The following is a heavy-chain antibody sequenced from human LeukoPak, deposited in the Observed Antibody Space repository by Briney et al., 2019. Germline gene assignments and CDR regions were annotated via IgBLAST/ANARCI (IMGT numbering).Heavy chain of an antibody. CDR3: VAPMTGPSDN. D-gene: IGHD3-22*01. CDR2: INPDGSRT. Sequence: GGSLRPSCALSGSTLTGFWTRGGPQAPGKGLMWVSRINPDGSRTDYADSVKGRFTISRDNAKNSLYLQMNSLRDEDTAVYYCVAPMTGPSDNWGQGTMVTVSS. J-gene: IGHJ3*02. CDR1: GSTLTGFW. V-gene: IGHV3-74*01.